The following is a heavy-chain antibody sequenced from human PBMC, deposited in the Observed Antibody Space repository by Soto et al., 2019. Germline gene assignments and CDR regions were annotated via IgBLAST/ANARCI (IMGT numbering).Heavy chain of an antibody. V-gene: IGHV3-33*06. CDR3: GKERRGSGWFVCSY. CDR1: GFTFSNYG. CDR2: KWFFASGVNE. D-gene: IGHD6-19*01. J-gene: IGHJ4*02. Sequence: GGSLRLSCATSGFTFSNYGIHWVRQAPGKGLEWVAVKWFFASGVNEYYADSVKGRFAISRDDSKQTAYLEMKSLRAEDTAVYYCGKERRGSGWFVCSYWGQGILVTVSS.